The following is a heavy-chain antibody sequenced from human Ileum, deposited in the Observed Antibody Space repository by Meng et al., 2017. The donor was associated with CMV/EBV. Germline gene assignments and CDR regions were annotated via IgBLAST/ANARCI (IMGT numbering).Heavy chain of an antibody. D-gene: IGHD5-18*01. CDR3: ARRGYSYGAHPTHYYGMDV. Sequence: SVKVSCKASGGTFSSYAISWVRQAPGQGLEWMGGIIPIFGTANYAQKFQGRVTITTDESTSTAYMELSNLRSEDTAVYYCARRGYSYGAHPTHYYGMDVWGQGTTVTVSS. V-gene: IGHV1-69*05. CDR2: IIPIFGTA. CDR1: GGTFSSYA. J-gene: IGHJ6*02.